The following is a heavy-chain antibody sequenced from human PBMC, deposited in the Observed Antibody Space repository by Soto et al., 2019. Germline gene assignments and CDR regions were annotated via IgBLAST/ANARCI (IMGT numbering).Heavy chain of an antibody. Sequence: ASVKVSCKASGYTFTDYYIHWVRQAPGQGLEWLGWFNPKTGGPNYAPKFQGRVTMTRDMSITTVYMELNNLSPDDTAVYYCGRGRSGQIVVFYWGQGTPVTVSS. V-gene: IGHV1-2*02. D-gene: IGHD1-26*01. CDR1: GYTFTDYY. CDR2: FNPKTGGP. J-gene: IGHJ4*02. CDR3: GRGRSGQIVVFY.